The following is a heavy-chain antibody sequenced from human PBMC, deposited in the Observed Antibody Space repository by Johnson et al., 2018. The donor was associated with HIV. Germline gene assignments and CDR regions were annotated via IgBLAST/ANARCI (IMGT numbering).Heavy chain of an antibody. D-gene: IGHD4-17*01. V-gene: IGHV3-20*04. CDR1: GFTFDDYG. CDR2: ISWNGGSA. Sequence: VQLVESGGGVVRPGGSLRLSCAASGFTFDDYGMSWVRQAPGKGLEWVSCISWNGGSAGYTDSVRGRFTISRDSARNSVSLQMNSLRAEDTALYYCAKGVASTTVAAFDIWGPGTMVTVSS. CDR3: AKGVASTTVAAFDI. J-gene: IGHJ3*02.